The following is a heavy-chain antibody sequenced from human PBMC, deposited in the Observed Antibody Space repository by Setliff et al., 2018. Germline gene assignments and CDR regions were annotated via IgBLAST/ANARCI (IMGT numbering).Heavy chain of an antibody. CDR2: ISAYDGNT. Sequence: GASVKVSCKASGYTFSTYDISWVRQAPGQGLEWMGWISAYDGNTHYAQNLQGRVTMTTDTSTSTAYMELRSLRSDDTAVYYCARGVMGPGPTPGFYYGLDVWGQGTTVTVSS. CDR1: GYTFSTYD. CDR3: ARGVMGPGPTPGFYYGLDV. V-gene: IGHV1-18*01. D-gene: IGHD3-10*01. J-gene: IGHJ6*02.